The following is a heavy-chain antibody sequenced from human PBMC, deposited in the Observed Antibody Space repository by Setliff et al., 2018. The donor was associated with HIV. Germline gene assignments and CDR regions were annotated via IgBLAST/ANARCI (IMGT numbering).Heavy chain of an antibody. V-gene: IGHV4-34*01. CDR3: ARRRGPMVRGVDPAPSFFFDY. Sequence: SETLSLTCAVYGAPLNGFFWSWVRQRPERALEWIGEVNHSGTTNYNPSPKSRVTISVDTSKNQFSLRVKSVTAGDTGLYFCARRRGPMVRGVDPAPSFFFDYWGQGTPVTVSS. J-gene: IGHJ4*02. D-gene: IGHD3-10*01. CDR1: GAPLNGFF. CDR2: VNHSGTT.